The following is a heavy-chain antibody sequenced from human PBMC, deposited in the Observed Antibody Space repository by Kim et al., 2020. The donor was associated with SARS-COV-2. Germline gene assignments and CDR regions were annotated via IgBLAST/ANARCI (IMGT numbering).Heavy chain of an antibody. D-gene: IGHD6-6*01. CDR1: GFTFSSYW. J-gene: IGHJ4*02. CDR2: IKQDGSEK. Sequence: GGSLRLSCAASGFTFSSYWMSWVRQAPGKGLEWVANIKQDGSEKYYVDSVKGRFTISRDNAKNSLYLQMNSLRAEDTAVYYCARDLVYSSSPHFDYWGQGTLVTVSS. V-gene: IGHV3-7*03. CDR3: ARDLVYSSSPHFDY.